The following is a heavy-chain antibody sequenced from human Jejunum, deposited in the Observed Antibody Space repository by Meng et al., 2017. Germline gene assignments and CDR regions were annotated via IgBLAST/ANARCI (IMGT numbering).Heavy chain of an antibody. J-gene: IGHJ4*02. V-gene: IGHV3-30*04. D-gene: IGHD2/OR15-2a*01. CDR3: ARASGEYGLRVYFDF. CDR2: TSYDGNNK. CDR1: GFTFSSHP. Sequence: GESLKISCTASGFTFSSHPMHWVRQAPGKGLEWVAVTSYDGNNKYYADSVKGRFTISRDNSKNTVYLQMDSLRPENTAVYYCARASGEYGLRVYFDFWGQGTLVTVSS.